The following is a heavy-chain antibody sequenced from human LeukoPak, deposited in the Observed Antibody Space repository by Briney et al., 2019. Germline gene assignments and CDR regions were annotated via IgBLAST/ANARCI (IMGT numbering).Heavy chain of an antibody. CDR2: IYSGGST. D-gene: IGHD4-17*01. V-gene: IGHV3-53*01. J-gene: IGHJ3*02. CDR3: AHDYADAFDI. Sequence: GGSLRLSCAASGFTVSSNYMSRVRQAPGKGLEWVSVIYSGGSTYYADSVKGRFTISRDNSKNTLYLQMNSLRAEDTAVYYCAHDYADAFDIWGQGTMVTVSS. CDR1: GFTVSSNY.